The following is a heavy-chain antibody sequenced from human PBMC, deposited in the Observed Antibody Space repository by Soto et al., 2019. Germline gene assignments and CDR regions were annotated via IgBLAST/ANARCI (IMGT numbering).Heavy chain of an antibody. CDR2: ISYDGSNK. CDR3: AKRRGDHSNYSWGIDV. V-gene: IGHV3-30*18. Sequence: QVQLVESGGGVVQPGRSLRLSCAASGFTFSNYGIHWVRQAPGKGLVWVTVISYDGSNKYYADSVKGRFTISRDNSKNPVYLEMNSLRDEDTAVYYCAKRRGDHSNYSWGIDVWGQGTTVTVSS. J-gene: IGHJ6*02. CDR1: GFTFSNYG. D-gene: IGHD4-4*01.